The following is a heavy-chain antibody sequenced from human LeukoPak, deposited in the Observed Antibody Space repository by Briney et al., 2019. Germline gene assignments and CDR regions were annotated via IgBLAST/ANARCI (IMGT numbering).Heavy chain of an antibody. Sequence: PGGSLRLSCAASGFTFSSYSMNWVRQAPGKGLEWVSSISSSSSYIYYADSVKGRFTISRDNAKNSLYLQMNSLRAEDTAVYYCARAPVECRDCYYYMDVWGKGTTVTVSS. D-gene: IGHD3-3*01. V-gene: IGHV3-21*01. CDR1: GFTFSSYS. J-gene: IGHJ6*03. CDR3: ARAPVECRDCYYYMDV. CDR2: ISSSSSYI.